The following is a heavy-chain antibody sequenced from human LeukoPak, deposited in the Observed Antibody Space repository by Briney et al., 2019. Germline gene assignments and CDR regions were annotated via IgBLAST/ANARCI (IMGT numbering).Heavy chain of an antibody. CDR2: IKQDGSEK. Sequence: GGSLRLSCAASGLTFSNYWMDWVRQAPGKGLEWVANIKQDGSEKNYVDSVKGRFIISRDNAKNSLYLQMNSLRAEDTAVYYCARERDLYPYSSGWYYYYYGMDVWGQGTTVTVSS. CDR3: ARERDLYPYSSGWYYYYYGMDV. D-gene: IGHD6-19*01. J-gene: IGHJ6*02. CDR1: GLTFSNYW. V-gene: IGHV3-7*01.